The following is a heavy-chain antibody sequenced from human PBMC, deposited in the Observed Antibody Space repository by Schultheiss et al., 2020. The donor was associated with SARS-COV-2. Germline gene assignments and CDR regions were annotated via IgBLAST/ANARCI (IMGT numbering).Heavy chain of an antibody. CDR3: ARDSITIFGVVINVGGMDV. CDR2: INPNSGGT. J-gene: IGHJ6*02. Sequence: ASVKVSCKASGYTFTSYYMHWVRQAPGQGLEWMGWINPNSGGTNYAQKFQGRVTMTRDTTTSTVYMELSSLRSEDTAVYYCARDSITIFGVVINVGGMDVWGQGTTVTVSS. D-gene: IGHD3-3*01. CDR1: GYTFTSYY. V-gene: IGHV1-2*02.